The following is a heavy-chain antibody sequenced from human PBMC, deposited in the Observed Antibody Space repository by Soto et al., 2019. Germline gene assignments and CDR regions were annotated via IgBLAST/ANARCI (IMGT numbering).Heavy chain of an antibody. CDR3: ARGRHFYGIDY. CDR1: GGSFSGYF. Sequence: ETLSLTCAVFGGSFSGYFWSWVRQPPGRGLDWIGEIDHSGSTNYNPSLKSRVTISVDTSKNQFSLKLSSVTAADTAVYYCARGRHFYGIDYWGQGALVTVSS. D-gene: IGHD3-10*01. V-gene: IGHV4-34*01. CDR2: IDHSGST. J-gene: IGHJ4*02.